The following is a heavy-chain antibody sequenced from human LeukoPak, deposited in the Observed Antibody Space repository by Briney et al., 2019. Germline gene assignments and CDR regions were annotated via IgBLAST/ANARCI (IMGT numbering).Heavy chain of an antibody. V-gene: IGHV1-3*01. CDR3: ARGSGWGYSYSSSWFTSSPFDY. J-gene: IGHJ4*02. CDR1: EYTFTSYA. D-gene: IGHD6-13*01. CDR2: MNAGNGNT. Sequence: GASVKVSCKASEYTFTSYAMHWVRQAPGQRLEWMGWMNAGNGNTKYSQKFQGRVTITRDTSASTAYMELSSLRSEDTAVYYCARGSGWGYSYSSSWFTSSPFDYWGQGTLVTVSS.